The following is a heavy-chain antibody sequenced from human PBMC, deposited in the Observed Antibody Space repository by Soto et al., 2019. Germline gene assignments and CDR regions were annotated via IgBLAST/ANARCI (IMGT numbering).Heavy chain of an antibody. D-gene: IGHD1-1*01. J-gene: IGHJ4*02. CDR1: GFTFSNYW. CDR3: AGGTGWVHDY. CDR2: IKQDGSAK. V-gene: IGHV3-7*04. Sequence: EVQLVESGGGLVQPGGSLRLSCAGSGFTFSNYWINWVHQTPGKGLEWVANIKQDGSAKNYVESVKGRFTISRDNAKNLVYLQTNSLRAEDTAVYYCAGGTGWVHDYWGQGTLVTVSS.